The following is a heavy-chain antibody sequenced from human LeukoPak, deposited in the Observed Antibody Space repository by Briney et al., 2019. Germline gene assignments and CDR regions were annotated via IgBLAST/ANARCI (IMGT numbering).Heavy chain of an antibody. V-gene: IGHV4-61*02. J-gene: IGHJ6*03. D-gene: IGHD5-24*01. CDR1: GGSISSGSYY. Sequence: TSSETLSLTCTVSGGSISSGSYYWSWIRQPAGKGLEWIGRIYTSGSTNYNPSLKSRVTISVDTSKNQFSLKLSSVTAADTAVYYCARDRDGYNPSRLFGTVFNYYYYYMDVWGKGTTVTISS. CDR3: ARDRDGYNPSRLFGTVFNYYYYYMDV. CDR2: IYTSGST.